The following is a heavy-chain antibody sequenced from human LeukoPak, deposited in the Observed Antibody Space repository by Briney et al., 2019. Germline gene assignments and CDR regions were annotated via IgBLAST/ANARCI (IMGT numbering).Heavy chain of an antibody. CDR1: GYTFTSYA. J-gene: IGHJ4*02. CDR2: INTNTGNP. V-gene: IGHV7-4-1*02. CDR3: ARVPYYYDSSGYYTSDY. Sequence: ASVKVSCKASGYTFTSYAMNWVRQAPGQGLEWMGWINTNTGNPTYAQGFTGRFVFSLDTSVSTAYLQISSLKAEDTAVYYCARVPYYYDSSGYYTSDYWGQGTLVTVCS. D-gene: IGHD3-22*01.